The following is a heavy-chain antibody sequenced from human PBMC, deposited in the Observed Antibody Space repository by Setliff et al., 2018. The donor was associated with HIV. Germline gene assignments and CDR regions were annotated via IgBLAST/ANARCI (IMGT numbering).Heavy chain of an antibody. D-gene: IGHD3-22*01. V-gene: IGHV1-18*01. CDR2: IIPIFGNT. Sequence: ASVKVSCKASGGTFSSYAISWVRQAPGQGLEWMGGIIPIFGNTNYAQKLQGRVTMTTDTSTSTAYMELRSLRSDDTAVYYCARDHSDYYDSSGYYTYWGQGTLVTVSS. CDR1: GGTFSSYA. CDR3: ARDHSDYYDSSGYYTY. J-gene: IGHJ4*02.